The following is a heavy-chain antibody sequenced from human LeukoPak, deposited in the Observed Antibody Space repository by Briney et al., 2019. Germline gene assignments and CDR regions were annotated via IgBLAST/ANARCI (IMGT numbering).Heavy chain of an antibody. J-gene: IGHJ4*02. CDR3: AKGSLLAAAGTYFDY. V-gene: IGHV3-23*01. Sequence: GGSLRLSCAASGFTLTSDSMSWVRQAPGKGLEWVSAISASGGSTSYADSVKGRFTISRDNSKNTLYLQMNSLRAEDTAVYYCAKGSLLAAAGTYFDYWGQGILVTVSS. CDR2: ISASGGST. CDR1: GFTLTSDS. D-gene: IGHD6-13*01.